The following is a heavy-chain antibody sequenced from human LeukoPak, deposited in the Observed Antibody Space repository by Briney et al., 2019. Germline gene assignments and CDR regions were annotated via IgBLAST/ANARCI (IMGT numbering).Heavy chain of an antibody. J-gene: IGHJ4*02. V-gene: IGHV4-38-2*01. CDR2: IYHSGST. CDR1: GYSISSGYY. CDR3: ARAPAAYYFES. Sequence: SETLSLTCVVSGYSISSGYYWGWIRQPPGKGLEWIASIYHSGSTYYNPSLKSRVTISVDTSNNQFSLKLSSMTAADTDVYYCARAPAAYYFESWGQGTLVTVSS. D-gene: IGHD2-2*01.